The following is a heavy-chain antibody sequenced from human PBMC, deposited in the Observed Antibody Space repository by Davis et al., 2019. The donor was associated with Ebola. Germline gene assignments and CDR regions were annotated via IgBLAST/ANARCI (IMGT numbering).Heavy chain of an antibody. V-gene: IGHV5-51*01. CDR3: ARPGSSGWYDFDY. CDR2: IYPGDSDT. CDR1: GYSYTSYW. J-gene: IGHJ4*02. D-gene: IGHD6-19*01. Sequence: GESLKISCEGSGYSYTSYWIGWVRQMPGKGLEWMGIIYPGDSDTRYSPSFQGQVTISADKSISTAYLQWSSLKASDTAMYYCARPGSSGWYDFDYWGQGTLVTVSS.